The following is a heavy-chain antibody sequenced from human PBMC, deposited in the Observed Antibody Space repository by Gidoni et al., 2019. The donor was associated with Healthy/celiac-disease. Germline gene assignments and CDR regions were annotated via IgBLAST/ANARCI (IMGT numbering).Heavy chain of an antibody. V-gene: IGHV3-30*02. J-gene: IGHJ6*03. CDR1: GFTFSRYG. D-gene: IGHD2-2*01. CDR2: IRYDGTNK. Sequence: QVQLVESGGGVVQPGGSLRLSCAASGFTFSRYGMHWVRQAPGKGLEWVAFIRYDGTNKYYADSVKGRFTISRDNSKNTLYLLMNSLRAEDTAVYYCAKDPSTSSYYFYMDVWGKGTTVTVSS. CDR3: AKDPSTSSYYFYMDV.